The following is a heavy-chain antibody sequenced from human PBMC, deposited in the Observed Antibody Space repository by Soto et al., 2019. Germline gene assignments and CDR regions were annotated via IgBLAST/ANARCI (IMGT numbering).Heavy chain of an antibody. CDR2: ISGSGGST. CDR1: GFTLSSYA. CDR3: ARRSSGWYFDY. V-gene: IGHV3-23*01. Sequence: EVHLLESGGGLVQPGGSLRLACAASGFTLSSYAMSWVRQAPGKGLEWVSAISGSGGSTYYADSVKGRFTISRDNSKNTLYLQMNSLRAEDTAVYYCARRSSGWYFDYWGQGTLVTVSS. J-gene: IGHJ4*02. D-gene: IGHD6-19*01.